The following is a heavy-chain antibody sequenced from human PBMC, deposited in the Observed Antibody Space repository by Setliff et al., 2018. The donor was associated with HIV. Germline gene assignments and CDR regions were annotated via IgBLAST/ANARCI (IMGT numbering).Heavy chain of an antibody. D-gene: IGHD6-25*01. Sequence: PSETLSLTCTVSDNSIKTHYWNWIRQSPGKGLEWIAFTHHTGDTGYNPSLKSRVTTSVDPSKNQFSLILLSVTATDTAIYYCARWGKATAIRAFNLWGRGIMVTVSS. V-gene: IGHV4-59*11. J-gene: IGHJ3*01. CDR2: THHTGDT. CDR3: ARWGKATAIRAFNL. CDR1: DNSIKTHY.